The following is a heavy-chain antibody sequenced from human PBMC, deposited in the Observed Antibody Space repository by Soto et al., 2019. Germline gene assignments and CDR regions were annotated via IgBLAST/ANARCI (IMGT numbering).Heavy chain of an antibody. V-gene: IGHV2-70*04. D-gene: IGHD3-3*01. CDR2: IDWDDDK. J-gene: IGHJ6*02. CDR1: GFSLSTSGMR. Sequence: GSGPTLVNPTQTLTLTCTFSGFSLSTSGMRVSWIRQPPGKALEWLARIDWDDDKFYSTSLKTRLTISKDTSKNQVVLTMTNMDPVETDTYYCARSAVFWSGYGMDVWGQGTTVTV. CDR3: ARSAVFWSGYGMDV.